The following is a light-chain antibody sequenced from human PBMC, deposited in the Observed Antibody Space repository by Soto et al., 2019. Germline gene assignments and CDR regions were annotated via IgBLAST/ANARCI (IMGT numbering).Light chain of an antibody. CDR3: SSYKSKSSLI. CDR1: MRDVGAYNL. V-gene: IGLV2-14*01. J-gene: IGLJ2*01. Sequence: QSALTQPASVSGSPGQSITISCAGTMRDVGAYNLVSWYQQHPGRAPQLIIYEDRNRPSGISFRFSGSKSGNTASLTISGLEDEDEAYYCWSSYKSKSSLIFGGGTKLTVL. CDR2: EDR.